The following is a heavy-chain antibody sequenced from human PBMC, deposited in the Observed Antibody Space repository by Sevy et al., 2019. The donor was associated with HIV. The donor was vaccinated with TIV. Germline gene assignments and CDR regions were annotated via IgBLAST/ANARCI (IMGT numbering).Heavy chain of an antibody. Sequence: SETLSLTCTVSGGSIRAYYWSWIRQPPGKGLEYLGYIYYTGSTNYNPSLKSRVTISVDTSKNQFSLKLSSVTAADTAVYYCAGSPPVRRGDDSLNGFDPWGQGTLVTVSS. V-gene: IGHV4-59*01. J-gene: IGHJ5*02. CDR3: AGSPPVRRGDDSLNGFDP. CDR2: IYYTGST. CDR1: GGSIRAYY. D-gene: IGHD5-12*01.